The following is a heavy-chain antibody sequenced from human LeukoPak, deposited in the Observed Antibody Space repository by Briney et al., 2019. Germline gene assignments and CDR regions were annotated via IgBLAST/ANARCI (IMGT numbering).Heavy chain of an antibody. CDR3: ARNSKWIGANWFDP. CDR1: GGSFSGYY. CDR2: INHSGST. V-gene: IGHV4-34*01. D-gene: IGHD2-2*03. J-gene: IGHJ5*02. Sequence: SETLSLTCAVYGGSFSGYYWSWIRQPPGKGLEWIGEINHSGSTNYNPSLKSRVTISVDTSMNQFSLKLSSVTAADTAVYYCARNSKWIGANWFDPWGQGTLVTVSS.